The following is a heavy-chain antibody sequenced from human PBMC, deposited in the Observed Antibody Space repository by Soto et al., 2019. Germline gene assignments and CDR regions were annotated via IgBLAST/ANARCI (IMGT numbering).Heavy chain of an antibody. CDR2: INAGNGNT. V-gene: IGHV1-3*01. Sequence: QVQLVQSGAEVKKPGASVKVSCKASGYTFTSYAMHWVRQAPGQRLEWMGWINAGNGNTKYSQKFRGRVTITRDTSASTAYMELSSLRSEDTAVYYCACPLRAARNQFDYWGQGTLVTVSS. CDR3: ACPLRAARNQFDY. D-gene: IGHD6-6*01. CDR1: GYTFTSYA. J-gene: IGHJ4*02.